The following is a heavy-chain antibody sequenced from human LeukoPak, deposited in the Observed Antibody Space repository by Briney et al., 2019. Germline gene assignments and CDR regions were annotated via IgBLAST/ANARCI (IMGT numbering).Heavy chain of an antibody. J-gene: IGHJ2*01. CDR1: GYSISSGYY. Sequence: SETLSLTCAVSGYSISSGYYWGWIRQPPGKGLEWIGSIYHSGSTYYNPSLKSRVTTSADTSKNQFSLKLSSVTAADTAMYYCANHAVTSTWFFDLWGRGTLVTVSS. CDR3: ANHAVTSTWFFDL. V-gene: IGHV4-38-2*01. D-gene: IGHD4-17*01. CDR2: IYHSGST.